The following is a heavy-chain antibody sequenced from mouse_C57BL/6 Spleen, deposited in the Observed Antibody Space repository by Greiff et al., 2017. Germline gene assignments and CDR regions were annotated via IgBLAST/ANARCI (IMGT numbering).Heavy chain of an antibody. D-gene: IGHD3-3*01. Sequence: EVQGVESGGGLVKPGGSLKLSCAASGFTFSSYAMSWVRQTPEKRLEWVATISDGGSYTYYPDNVKGRFTISRDNAKNNLYLQMSHLKSEDTAMYYCARGGGRVFDYWGQGTTLTVSS. V-gene: IGHV5-4*01. J-gene: IGHJ2*01. CDR2: ISDGGSYT. CDR1: GFTFSSYA. CDR3: ARGGGRVFDY.